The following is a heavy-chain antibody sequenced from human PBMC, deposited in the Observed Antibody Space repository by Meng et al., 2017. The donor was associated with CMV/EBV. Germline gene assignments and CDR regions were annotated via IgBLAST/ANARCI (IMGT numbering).Heavy chain of an antibody. V-gene: IGHV3-11*05. CDR3: ARDRTGYPFDY. J-gene: IGHJ4*02. CDR2: MSSSSSYT. D-gene: IGHD3/OR15-3a*01. CDR1: VFTFSDYY. Sequence: VQLVESWGGLGKPGGSLRLSFAASVFTFSDYYMSWIRQAPGQSLEWVSYMSSSSSYTNYADSVKGRFTISRDNAKTSLYLQMNSLRAEDTAVYYCARDRTGYPFDYSGQGTLVTVSS.